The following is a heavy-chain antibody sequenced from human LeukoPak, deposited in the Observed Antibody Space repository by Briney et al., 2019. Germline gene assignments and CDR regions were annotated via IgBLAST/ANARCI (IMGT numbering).Heavy chain of an antibody. V-gene: IGHV4-59*01. Sequence: SETLSLTCTVSGGSISSYYWSWIRQPPGKGLEWIGYIYYSGCTNYNPSLKSRVTISVDTSKNQFSLKLSSVTAADTAVYYCARARGVVVAARNDAFDIWGQGTMVTVSS. D-gene: IGHD2-15*01. CDR1: GGSISSYY. CDR2: IYYSGCT. J-gene: IGHJ3*02. CDR3: ARARGVVVAARNDAFDI.